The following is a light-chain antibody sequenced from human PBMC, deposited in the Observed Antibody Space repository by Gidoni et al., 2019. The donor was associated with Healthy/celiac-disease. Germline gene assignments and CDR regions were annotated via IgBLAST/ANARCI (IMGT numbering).Light chain of an antibody. Sequence: DIHMTQSPSTLSASVGDRVTITCRASQSIRSWLAWYQQEPGKAPKLLIYDASSLESGVPSRFSGSGSGTEFTLTISSLQPDDFATYYCQQYNSYSGTFGGGTKVEIK. J-gene: IGKJ4*01. V-gene: IGKV1-5*01. CDR1: QSIRSW. CDR3: QQYNSYSGT. CDR2: DAS.